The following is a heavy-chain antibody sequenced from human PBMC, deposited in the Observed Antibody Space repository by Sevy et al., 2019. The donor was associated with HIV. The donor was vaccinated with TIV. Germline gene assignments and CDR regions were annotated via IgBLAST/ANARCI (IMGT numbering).Heavy chain of an antibody. CDR1: GGSISSSSYY. CDR2: IYYSGST. D-gene: IGHD2-15*01. J-gene: IGHJ4*02. V-gene: IGHV4-39*01. Sequence: SETLSLTCTVSGGSISSSSYYWGWIRQPPGKGLEWIGSIYYSGSTYYNQSLKSRVTISVDTSKNRFSLKLSSVTAADTAVYYCARRGCSGGSCYFDYWGQGTLVTVSS. CDR3: ARRGCSGGSCYFDY.